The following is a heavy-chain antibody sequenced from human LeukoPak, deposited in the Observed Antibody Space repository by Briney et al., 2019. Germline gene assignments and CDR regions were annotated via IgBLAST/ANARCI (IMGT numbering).Heavy chain of an antibody. D-gene: IGHD6-13*01. CDR2: INQDASVR. J-gene: IGHJ4*02. CDR3: ARDPGSSSFDL. Sequence: GSLRLSCAASGFSFSTYWMSWVRQTPEKGLEFVANINQDASVRNYMDSLKGRCTISRDNAKKSVYLEINSLRADDTAVYYCARDPGSSSFDLWGQGALVTVSS. V-gene: IGHV3-7*01. CDR1: GFSFSTYW.